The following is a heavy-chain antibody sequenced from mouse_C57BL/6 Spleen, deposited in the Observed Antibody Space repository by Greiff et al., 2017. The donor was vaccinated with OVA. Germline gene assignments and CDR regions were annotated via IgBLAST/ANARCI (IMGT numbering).Heavy chain of an antibody. CDR1: GFSLTSYG. D-gene: IGHD2-12*01. CDR3: ANDDEAY. V-gene: IGHV2-5*01. J-gene: IGHJ3*01. Sequence: QVQLQQSGPGLVQPSQSLSITCTVSGFSLTSYGVHWVRQSPGKGLEWLGVLWRGGSTDYNEAFLSRLSITKDNSKSQVFFKMNSLQADDTAIYYCANDDEAYWGQGTLVTVSA. CDR2: LWRGGST.